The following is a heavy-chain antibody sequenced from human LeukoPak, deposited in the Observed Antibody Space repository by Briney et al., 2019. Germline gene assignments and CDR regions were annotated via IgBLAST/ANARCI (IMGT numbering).Heavy chain of an antibody. CDR2: LYPDGRT. CDR1: GFAVSSNY. CDR3: AKAKGWYGEGYFDY. Sequence: GGSHRLSCAASGFAVSSNYMNWVRQAPGKGLEWVSVLYPDGRTYYADSVKGRFTISRDVSKNTLFLQMTSLRAEDTAVYYCAKAKGWYGEGYFDYWGQGTLVTVSS. V-gene: IGHV3-53*01. D-gene: IGHD3-10*01. J-gene: IGHJ4*02.